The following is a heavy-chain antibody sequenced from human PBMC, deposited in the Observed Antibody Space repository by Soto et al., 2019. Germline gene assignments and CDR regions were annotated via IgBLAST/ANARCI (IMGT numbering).Heavy chain of an antibody. Sequence: ASVKVSCKASGYTFTSYDINWVRQATGQGLEWMGWMNPNSGNTGYAQKFQGRVTMTRNTSISTAYMELSSLRSEDTAVYYCAVLLRTRDYYYMDVWGKGTTVTVSS. V-gene: IGHV1-8*01. D-gene: IGHD2-15*01. CDR2: MNPNSGNT. CDR1: GYTFTSYD. J-gene: IGHJ6*03. CDR3: AVLLRTRDYYYMDV.